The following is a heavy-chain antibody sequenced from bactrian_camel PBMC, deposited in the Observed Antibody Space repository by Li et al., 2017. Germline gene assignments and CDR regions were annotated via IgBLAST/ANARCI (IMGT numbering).Heavy chain of an antibody. CDR1: ESTYRSIC. CDR2: VDSNGVT. CDR3: AADLARYCGAFSGFFARAS. D-gene: IGHD2*01. J-gene: IGHJ4*01. V-gene: IGHV3S53*01. Sequence: HVQLVESGGGSVQAGGSLTLSCTASESTYRSICMAWFCQAPGSQRETVATVDSNGVTKVAGSVKGRFTLSKDNAKNTLYLQMNSLKPEDSAMYYCAADLARYCGAFSGFFARASWGQGTQVTVS.